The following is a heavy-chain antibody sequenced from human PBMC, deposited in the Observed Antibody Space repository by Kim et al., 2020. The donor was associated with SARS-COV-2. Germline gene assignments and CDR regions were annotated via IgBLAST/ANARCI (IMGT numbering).Heavy chain of an antibody. V-gene: IGHV1-46*01. Sequence: FQGRVTMTRDTSTSTVYMELSSLRSEDTAVYYCARENLQIQLWLRGEIDYWGQGTLVTVSS. J-gene: IGHJ4*02. CDR3: ARENLQIQLWLRGEIDY. D-gene: IGHD5-18*01.